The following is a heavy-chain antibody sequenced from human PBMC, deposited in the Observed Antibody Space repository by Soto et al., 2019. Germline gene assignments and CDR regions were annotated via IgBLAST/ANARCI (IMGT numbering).Heavy chain of an antibody. CDR3: ARVRGYSYGYGSFDY. CDR1: GGSISSYY. V-gene: IGHV4-59*01. J-gene: IGHJ4*02. Sequence: SETLSLTCTVSGGSISSYYWSWIRQPPGKGLEWIGYIYYSGSTNYNPSLKSRVTISVDTSKNQFSLKLSSVTAADTAVYYCARVRGYSYGYGSFDYWGQGTRVTVSS. CDR2: IYYSGST. D-gene: IGHD5-18*01.